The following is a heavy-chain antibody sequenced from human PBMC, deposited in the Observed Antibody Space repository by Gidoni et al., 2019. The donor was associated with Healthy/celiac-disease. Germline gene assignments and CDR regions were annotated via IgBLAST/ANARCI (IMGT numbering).Heavy chain of an antibody. CDR1: GGSISSGSYY. D-gene: IGHD2-15*01. CDR3: ARDGWPGGYFDY. CDR2: IYTSGST. Sequence: QVQLQESGPGLVKPSQTLSLTCTVSGGSISSGSYYWSWIRQPAGKGLEWIGRIYTSGSTNYNPSLKSRVTISVDTSKNQFSLKLSSVTAADTAVYYCARDGWPGGYFDYWGQGTLVTVSS. J-gene: IGHJ4*02. V-gene: IGHV4-61*02.